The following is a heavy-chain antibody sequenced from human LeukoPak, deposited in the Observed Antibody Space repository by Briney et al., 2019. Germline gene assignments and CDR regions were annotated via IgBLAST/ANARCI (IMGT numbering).Heavy chain of an antibody. CDR3: AREMYYYGSGSYYRPFSFDP. D-gene: IGHD3-10*01. V-gene: IGHV1-18*04. J-gene: IGHJ5*02. Sequence: ASAKVSCKASGYTFINYDINWVRQAPGQGLEWMGWTSAHSGDTNYAQKFKDRVTMTADTSTNTAYMELRSLRSDDTAVYYCAREMYYYGSGSYYRPFSFDPWGQGTLVTVSS. CDR1: GYTFINYD. CDR2: TSAHSGDT.